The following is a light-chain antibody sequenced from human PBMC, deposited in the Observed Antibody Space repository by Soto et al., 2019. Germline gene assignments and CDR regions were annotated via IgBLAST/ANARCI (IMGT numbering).Light chain of an antibody. CDR1: QSVSSSY. V-gene: IGKV3-20*01. Sequence: EIGLTQSPGTLSLSPGERATLSCRASQSVSSSYLAWYQQKPGQAPRLLIYGASSRATGIPDRFSGSGSGTDFPLSISRLAPEDFAVYYCQQYGSSPWTFGQGTKVEIK. CDR2: GAS. CDR3: QQYGSSPWT. J-gene: IGKJ1*01.